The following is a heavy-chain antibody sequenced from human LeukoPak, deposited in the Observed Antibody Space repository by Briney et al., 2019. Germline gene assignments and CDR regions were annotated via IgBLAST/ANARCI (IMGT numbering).Heavy chain of an antibody. V-gene: IGHV3-66*01. Sequence: PGGSLRLSCAASGFTVSSSYMSWVRQAPGKGLEWVSVIYSGGSTYYADSVKGRFTTSRDNSKNTLYLQMNSLRAEDTAVYYCASSNIGAFDIWGQGTMVTVSS. CDR3: ASSNIGAFDI. CDR1: GFTVSSSY. CDR2: IYSGGST. D-gene: IGHD2/OR15-2a*01. J-gene: IGHJ3*02.